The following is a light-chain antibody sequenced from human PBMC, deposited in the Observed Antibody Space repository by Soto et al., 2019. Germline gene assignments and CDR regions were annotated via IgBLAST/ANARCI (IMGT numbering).Light chain of an antibody. CDR1: RSVLYTSNNRNY. CDR3: QQYALTPLT. Sequence: IVLAQSSHALTVSLREGAIINCKCRRSVLYTSNNRNYLAWYQQKPGQPPKLLIYWASTRESGVPDRFSGSGSGTDFTLTINSLQAEDVAVYYCQQYALTPLTFGGGTKV. J-gene: IGKJ4*01. CDR2: WAS. V-gene: IGKV4-1*01.